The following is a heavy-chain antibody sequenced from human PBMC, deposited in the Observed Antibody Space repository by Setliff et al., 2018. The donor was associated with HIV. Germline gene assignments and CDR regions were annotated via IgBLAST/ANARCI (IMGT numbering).Heavy chain of an antibody. CDR1: GGSVSSSGYY. Sequence: SETLSLTCSVSGGSVSSSGYYWSWIRQSAEKGLEWIGHIYTSGSTNYNPSLKSRVTISLDTSNQQFSLKLSSVTAADTAVYYCARLMHYYDSFWVLWRENYFDSWGRGTLVTVSS. CDR3: ARLMHYYDSFWVLWRENYFDS. J-gene: IGHJ4*01. CDR2: IYTSGST. D-gene: IGHD3-22*01. V-gene: IGHV4-61*09.